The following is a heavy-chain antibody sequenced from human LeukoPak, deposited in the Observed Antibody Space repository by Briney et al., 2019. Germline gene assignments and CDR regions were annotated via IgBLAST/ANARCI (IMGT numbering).Heavy chain of an antibody. D-gene: IGHD6-13*01. CDR3: ARDRLDIAAAGRSWFDP. Sequence: SETLSLTCTVSGGSISSSSYYWGWIRQPPGKGLEWIGSIYYSGSTYYNPSLKSRVTISVYTSKNQFSLKLSSVTAADTAVYYCARDRLDIAAAGRSWFDPWGQGTLVTVSS. J-gene: IGHJ5*02. CDR1: GGSISSSSYY. CDR2: IYYSGST. V-gene: IGHV4-39*07.